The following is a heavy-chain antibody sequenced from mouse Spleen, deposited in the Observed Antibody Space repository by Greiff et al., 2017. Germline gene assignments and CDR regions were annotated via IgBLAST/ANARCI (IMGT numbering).Heavy chain of an antibody. CDR1: GYTFTDYY. CDR3: ARRPFTVGYYFDY. D-gene: IGHD1-1*01. CDR2: INPYNGGT. V-gene: IGHV1-19*01. Sequence: EVQLQQSGPELVKPGASVKMSCKASGYTFTDYYMNWVKQSHGKSLEWIGVINPYNGGTSYNQKFKGKATLTVDKSSSTAYMELRSLTSEDSAVYYCARRPFTVGYYFDYWGQGTTLTVSS. J-gene: IGHJ2*01.